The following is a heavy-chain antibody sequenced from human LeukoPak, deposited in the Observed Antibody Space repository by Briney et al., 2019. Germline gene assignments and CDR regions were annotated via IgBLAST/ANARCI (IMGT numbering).Heavy chain of an antibody. J-gene: IGHJ5*02. Sequence: SQTLSLTCTVSGGSISSGGYYWSWIRQHPGKGLEWIGYIYYSGSTYYNPSLKSRVTISVDTSKNQFSLKLSSVTAADTAVYYCARGGAAAGIRGWFDPWGQGTLVTVSS. CDR2: IYYSGST. CDR3: ARGGAAAGIRGWFDP. CDR1: GGSISSGGYY. D-gene: IGHD6-13*01. V-gene: IGHV4-31*03.